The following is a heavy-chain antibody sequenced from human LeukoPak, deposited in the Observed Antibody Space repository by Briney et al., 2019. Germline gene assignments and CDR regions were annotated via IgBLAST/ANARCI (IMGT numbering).Heavy chain of an antibody. Sequence: RASVKVSCKASGYTFTSYGISWVRQAPGQGLEWMGWISAYNGNTNYAQKLQGRVTMTTDTSTSTAYMELRSLRSDDTAVYYCVRDQVADTAMVRDWGQGTLVTVSS. CDR2: ISAYNGNT. CDR3: VRDQVADTAMVRD. D-gene: IGHD5-18*01. V-gene: IGHV1-18*01. CDR1: GYTFTSYG. J-gene: IGHJ4*02.